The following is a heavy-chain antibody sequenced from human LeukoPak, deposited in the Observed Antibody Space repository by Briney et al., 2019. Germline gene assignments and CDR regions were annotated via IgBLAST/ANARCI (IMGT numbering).Heavy chain of an antibody. CDR2: ISYDGSNK. D-gene: IGHD3-22*01. V-gene: IGHV3-30-3*01. Sequence: GGSLRLSCAASGFTFSSYAMHWVRQAPGKGLEWVAVISYDGSNKYYADSVKGRFTISRDNSKNTLYLQMNSLRAEDTAVYYCARDGYYYDSSGYDYWGQGTLVTVSS. J-gene: IGHJ4*02. CDR1: GFTFSSYA. CDR3: ARDGYYYDSSGYDY.